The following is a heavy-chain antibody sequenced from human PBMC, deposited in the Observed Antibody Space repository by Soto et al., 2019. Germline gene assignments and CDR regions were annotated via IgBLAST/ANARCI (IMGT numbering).Heavy chain of an antibody. CDR2: INPSGGST. D-gene: IGHD3-9*01. Sequence: ASVKVSCKASGYTFTSYYMHWVRQAPGQGLEWMGIINPSGGSTSYAQKFQGRVTMTRDTSTSTVYMELSSLRSEDTAVYYCARDPPYYDILTGYYPHYYYGMDVWGQGTTVTV. V-gene: IGHV1-46*01. CDR1: GYTFTSYY. J-gene: IGHJ6*02. CDR3: ARDPPYYDILTGYYPHYYYGMDV.